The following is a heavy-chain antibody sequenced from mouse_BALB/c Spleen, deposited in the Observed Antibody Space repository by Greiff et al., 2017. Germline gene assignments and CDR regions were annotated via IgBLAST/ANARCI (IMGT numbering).Heavy chain of an antibody. CDR3: ARDGPIYYYGSSSYYAMDY. Sequence: EVQLQQSGPELVKPGASVKISCKTSGYTFTEYTMHWVKQSHGKSLEWIGGINPNNGGTSYNQKFKGKATLTVDKSSSTAYMELRSLTSEDSAVYYCARDGPIYYYGSSSYYAMDYWGQGTSVTVSS. CDR2: INPNNGGT. J-gene: IGHJ4*01. D-gene: IGHD1-1*01. V-gene: IGHV1-18*01. CDR1: GYTFTEYT.